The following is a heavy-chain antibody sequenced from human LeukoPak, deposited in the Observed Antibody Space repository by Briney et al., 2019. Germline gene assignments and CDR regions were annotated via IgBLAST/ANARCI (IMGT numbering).Heavy chain of an antibody. CDR2: IYPGDSDT. CDR1: EYSFTSYW. D-gene: IGHD3-22*01. Sequence: GESLKISCKGSEYSFTSYWIGWVRQMPGKGLEWMGIIYPGDSDTRYSPSFQGQVTISADKSISTAYLQWSSLKASDTAMYYCARSSNYYDSSGYPFDYWGQGTLVTVSS. V-gene: IGHV5-51*01. J-gene: IGHJ4*02. CDR3: ARSSNYYDSSGYPFDY.